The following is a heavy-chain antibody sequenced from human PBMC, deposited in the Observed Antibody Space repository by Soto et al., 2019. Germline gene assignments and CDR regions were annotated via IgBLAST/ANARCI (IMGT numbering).Heavy chain of an antibody. CDR3: TTDRGQWLNPYYYYYYGMDV. V-gene: IGHV3-15*07. CDR2: IKSKTDGGTT. J-gene: IGHJ6*02. Sequence: SGGSLRLSCAASGFTFSNAWMNWVRQAPGKGLEWVGRIKSKTDGGTTDYAAPVKGRFTISRDDSKNTLYLQMNSLKTEDTAVYYCTTDRGQWLNPYYYYYYGMDVWGQGTTVTVPS. D-gene: IGHD6-19*01. CDR1: GFTFSNAW.